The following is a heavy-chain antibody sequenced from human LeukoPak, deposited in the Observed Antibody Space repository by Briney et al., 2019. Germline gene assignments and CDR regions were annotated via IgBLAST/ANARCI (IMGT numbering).Heavy chain of an antibody. CDR3: ARDGQGTKYYYDSSGYYPFDY. J-gene: IGHJ4*02. Sequence: GGSLRLSCAASGFTFSDYYMNWVRQAPGKGLEWVSSISSSSSYIYYADSVKGRFTISRDNAKNSLYLQMNSLRAEDTAVYYCARDGQGTKYYYDSSGYYPFDYWGQGTLVTVSS. CDR1: GFTFSDYY. CDR2: ISSSSSYI. V-gene: IGHV3-21*01. D-gene: IGHD3-22*01.